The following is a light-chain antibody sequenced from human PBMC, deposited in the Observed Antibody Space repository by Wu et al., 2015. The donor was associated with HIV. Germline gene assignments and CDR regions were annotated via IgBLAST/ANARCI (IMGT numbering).Light chain of an antibody. CDR2: AAS. CDR3: QQANSFPIT. Sequence: DIQMTQSPSSVFASVGDRVTITCRASQDIGSWLTWYQQKPGEAPRLLICAASSLKSGVPSRFSGSASGAEFTLIISSLQPEDFATYYCQQANSFPITFGQGTRLEIK. CDR1: QDIGSW. J-gene: IGKJ5*01. V-gene: IGKV1-12*01.